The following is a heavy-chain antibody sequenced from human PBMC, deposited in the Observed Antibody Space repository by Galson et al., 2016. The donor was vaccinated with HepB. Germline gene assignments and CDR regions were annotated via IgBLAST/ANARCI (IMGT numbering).Heavy chain of an antibody. CDR1: GFSFTSFW. CDR2: IDPSDSYA. J-gene: IGHJ3*02. D-gene: IGHD5-18*01. CDR3: ARPYVLVPVAGNSYDNDAFDI. V-gene: IGHV5-10-1*01. Sequence: QSGAEVKKPGESLTISCKGSGFSFTSFWITWVRQMPGKGLEWMGKIDPSDSYAKYSPSFQGHVTFSADKSINTAYLQLRSLKASDTAIYYCARPYVLVPVAGNSYDNDAFDIWGQGTMVSVSS.